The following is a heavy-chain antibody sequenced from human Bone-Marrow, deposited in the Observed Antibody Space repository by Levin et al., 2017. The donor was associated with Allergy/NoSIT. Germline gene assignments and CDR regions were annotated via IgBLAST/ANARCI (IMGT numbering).Heavy chain of an antibody. CDR1: GFTVRTHY. D-gene: IGHD2-21*01. CDR2: IYDNGDT. V-gene: IGHV3-53*01. CDR3: ARKIAGYFDY. J-gene: IGHJ4*02. Sequence: QTGESLKISCAASGFTVRTHYMNWVRQAPGKGLEWVSVIYDNGDTYYADSVKGRFTISRDNSKNTVYLQMNRLRANDTAVYFCARKIAGYFDYWGQGTLVTVSS.